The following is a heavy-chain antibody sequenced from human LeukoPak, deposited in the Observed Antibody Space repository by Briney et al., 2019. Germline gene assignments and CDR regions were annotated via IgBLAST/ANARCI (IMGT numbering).Heavy chain of an antibody. Sequence: GGSLRLSCAASGFTVSSNYMSWVRQAPGKGLEWVSVIYSGGSTYYADSVKGRFTISRDNSKNTLYLQMNSLRAEDTAVYYCARALRAYSEWGDYDYYYMDVWGKGTTVTISS. CDR1: GFTVSSNY. J-gene: IGHJ6*03. CDR2: IYSGGST. V-gene: IGHV3-66*01. CDR3: ARALRAYSEWGDYDYYYMDV. D-gene: IGHD5-18*01.